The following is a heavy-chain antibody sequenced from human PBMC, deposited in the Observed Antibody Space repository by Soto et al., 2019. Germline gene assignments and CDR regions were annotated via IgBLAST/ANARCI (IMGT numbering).Heavy chain of an antibody. CDR2: IYWNDDK. D-gene: IGHD3-10*01. Sequence: QITLKESGPTLVKPTQTLTLTCTFSGFSLSTSGVGVGWIRQPPGKALEWLALIYWNDDKRYSPSLKSRLTITKDTSKNQVVLTMTNMDPVDTATYYCAHRRYGSGSYVWGCHSVSYDAFDIWGQGTMVTVSS. CDR1: GFSLSTSGVG. V-gene: IGHV2-5*01. CDR3: AHRRYGSGSYVWGCHSVSYDAFDI. J-gene: IGHJ3*02.